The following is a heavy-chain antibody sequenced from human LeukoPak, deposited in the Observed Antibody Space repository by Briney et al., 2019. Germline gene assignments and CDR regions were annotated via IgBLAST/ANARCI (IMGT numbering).Heavy chain of an antibody. CDR2: INHSVST. Sequence: TLSLTCALYGGSFSGYYWSWVRQPPGKGLEWIGEINHSVSTTYNPSLTSRVTISVDTPKNQFSLKLSSVTAADTAVYYCARRGWLQLDIWGQGTMVTASS. CDR1: GGSFSGYY. CDR3: ARRGWLQLDI. J-gene: IGHJ3*02. D-gene: IGHD5-24*01. V-gene: IGHV4-34*01.